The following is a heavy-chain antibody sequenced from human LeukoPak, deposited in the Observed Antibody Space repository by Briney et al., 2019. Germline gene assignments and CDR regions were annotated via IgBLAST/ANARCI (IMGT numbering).Heavy chain of an antibody. Sequence: GGSLRLSCAASGFTVSSNYMSWVRQAPGKGLEWVSVIYSGGSTYYADSVKGRFTISRDNSKNTLYLQMNSLRAEDTAVYYCAREDCSGGSCGVHAFDIWGQGTMVTVSS. V-gene: IGHV3-66*01. D-gene: IGHD2-15*01. J-gene: IGHJ3*02. CDR1: GFTVSSNY. CDR2: IYSGGST. CDR3: AREDCSGGSCGVHAFDI.